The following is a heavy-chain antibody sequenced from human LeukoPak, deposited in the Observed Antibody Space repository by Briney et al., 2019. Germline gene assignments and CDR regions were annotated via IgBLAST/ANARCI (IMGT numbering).Heavy chain of an antibody. CDR1: GFTLTGYT. D-gene: IGHD3-10*01. CDR3: ARSHESFASGSGDY. Sequence: GGSLRLSCAASGFTLTGYTMTWVRQAPGKGLDWISSISTSSTRYYADSVKGRFTVSRDNAKNSLSPQMNSLRAEDTAVYYCARSHESFASGSGDYWGQGTLVTVSS. J-gene: IGHJ4*02. CDR2: ISTSSTR. V-gene: IGHV3-48*01.